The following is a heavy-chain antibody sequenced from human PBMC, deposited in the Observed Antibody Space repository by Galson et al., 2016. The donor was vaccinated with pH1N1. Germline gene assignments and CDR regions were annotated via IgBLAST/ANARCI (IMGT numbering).Heavy chain of an antibody. J-gene: IGHJ2*01. V-gene: IGHV5-51*01. Sequence: QSGAEVKKPGESVKISCKGSGYSFSTSWIGWVRQMPGKGLEWMGIIYPRDSDTHYSPSFQGQVTTSADNSISTAYLQWSSLQASDTAMFFCARLAGSGYKPSYFDLWGRGTLVSVSS. CDR1: GYSFSTSW. D-gene: IGHD5-12*01. CDR3: ARLAGSGYKPSYFDL. CDR2: IYPRDSDT.